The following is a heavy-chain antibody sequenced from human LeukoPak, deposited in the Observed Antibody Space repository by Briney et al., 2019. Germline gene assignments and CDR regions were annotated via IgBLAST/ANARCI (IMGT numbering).Heavy chain of an antibody. CDR2: NIPIFGTA. CDR1: GGTVSSYA. J-gene: IGHJ5*02. CDR3: ATPSGDSSGYYTWFDP. V-gene: IGHV1-69*05. D-gene: IGHD3-22*01. Sequence: SVKVSCKASGGTVSSYAISWARQAPGQGLEWMGGNIPIFGTANDAQKFQGRVTITTDESTRTAYMELSRLRSEDTAVYYCATPSGDSSGYYTWFDPCGQGTLATVSS.